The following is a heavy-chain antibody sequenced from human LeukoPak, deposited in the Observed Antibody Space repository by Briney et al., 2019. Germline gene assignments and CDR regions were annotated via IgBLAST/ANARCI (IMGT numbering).Heavy chain of an antibody. CDR1: GGTFSSYA. Sequence: SVKVSCKASGGTFSSYAISWVRQAPGQGLEWMGRIIPILGIANYAQKFQGRVTITADKSTSTAYMELSSLRSEDTAVYYCARRLWCGTSCSATGGLDVWGQGATVTVSS. D-gene: IGHD2-2*01. CDR3: ARRLWCGTSCSATGGLDV. J-gene: IGHJ6*02. CDR2: IIPILGIA. V-gene: IGHV1-69*04.